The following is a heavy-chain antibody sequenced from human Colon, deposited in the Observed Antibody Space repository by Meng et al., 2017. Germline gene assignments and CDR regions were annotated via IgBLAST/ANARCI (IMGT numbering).Heavy chain of an antibody. Sequence: QVHRLGAGPGLVKPPQTLSLTCNVSGDSITSGGYYWSWIRQHPGKGLEWIGYIDHSGTTYDNPSLKTRLTMSVDTSKNQFSLKLTSVTAADTAVYYCARVVSLVVKGNWFDSWGQGTLVTVSS. J-gene: IGHJ5*01. V-gene: IGHV4-31*03. CDR2: IDHSGTT. CDR3: ARVVSLVVKGNWFDS. CDR1: GDSITSGGYY. D-gene: IGHD2-15*01.